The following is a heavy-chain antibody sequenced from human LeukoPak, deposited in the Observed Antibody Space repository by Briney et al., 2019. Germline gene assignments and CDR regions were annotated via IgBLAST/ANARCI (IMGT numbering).Heavy chain of an antibody. CDR3: TKLWRGSHPRYFDH. CDR1: GFTFSSYA. Sequence: GGSLRLSCAASGFTFSSYAMSWVRQAPGKGLEWVSTITDSGGTTFYADSVKGRFTISRDNFKNTVYLQMNSLRAEDTAVYYCTKLWRGSHPRYFDHWGQGTLVTVSS. V-gene: IGHV3-23*01. J-gene: IGHJ4*02. CDR2: ITDSGGTT. D-gene: IGHD1-26*01.